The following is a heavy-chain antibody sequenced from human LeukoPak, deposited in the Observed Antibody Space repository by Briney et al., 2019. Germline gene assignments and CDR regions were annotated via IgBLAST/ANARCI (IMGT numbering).Heavy chain of an antibody. V-gene: IGHV1-69*06. J-gene: IGHJ3*02. CDR3: ARSHYYGSGSHDAFDI. CDR1: GYTFTSYG. CDR2: IIPIFGTA. Sequence: SVKVSCKASGYTFTSYGISWVRQAPGQGLEWMGGIIPIFGTANYAQKFQGRVTITADKSTSTAYMELSSLRSEDTAVYYCARSHYYGSGSHDAFDIWGQGTMVTVSS. D-gene: IGHD3-10*01.